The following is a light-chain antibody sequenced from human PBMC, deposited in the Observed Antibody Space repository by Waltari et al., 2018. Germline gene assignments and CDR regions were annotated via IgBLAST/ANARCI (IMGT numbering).Light chain of an antibody. CDR2: KVS. CDR1: QRLENTDGNTY. J-gene: IGKJ3*01. V-gene: IGKV2-30*01. Sequence: DVVLTQSPLFLPVTLGQPASISCRSTQRLENTDGNTYLDWFLQRPGQSSRRLIYKVSERDSGVPDRFRGIGSGYNFTLKISRVEAEDVGVYYCLQAPITFGPGTRVDIK. CDR3: LQAPIT.